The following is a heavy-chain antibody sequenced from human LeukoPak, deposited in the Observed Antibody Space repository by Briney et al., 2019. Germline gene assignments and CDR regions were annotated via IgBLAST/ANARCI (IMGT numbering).Heavy chain of an antibody. Sequence: GESLKISCKGSGYSFTTYWIGCVRQMPGKGLEWMGIIYPGDSDTRYSPSFQGQVTISVDQSISTAYLQWSSLKASDTAMYYCARKYSRSSSLVDYWGQGTLVTVSS. CDR1: GYSFTTYW. CDR2: IYPGDSDT. V-gene: IGHV5-51*01. CDR3: ARKYSRSSSLVDY. J-gene: IGHJ4*02. D-gene: IGHD6-6*01.